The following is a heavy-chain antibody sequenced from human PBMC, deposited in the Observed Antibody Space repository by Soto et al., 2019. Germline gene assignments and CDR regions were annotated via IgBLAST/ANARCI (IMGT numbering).Heavy chain of an antibody. J-gene: IGHJ5*02. CDR1: GGSITSSSYY. Sequence: PSETLSLTCTVSGGSITSSSYYWGWIRQPPGKGLEWIGSIYYSGSTYYNPSLKSRVTISVDKSKNQFSLKLSSVTAADTAVYYCARGYCISTSCYAGGSSHNWFDPWGQGTLVTVSS. D-gene: IGHD2-2*01. V-gene: IGHV4-39*07. CDR2: IYYSGST. CDR3: ARGYCISTSCYAGGSSHNWFDP.